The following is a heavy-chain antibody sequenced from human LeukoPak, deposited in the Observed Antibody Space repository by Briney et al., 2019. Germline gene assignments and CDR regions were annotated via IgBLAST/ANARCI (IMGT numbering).Heavy chain of an antibody. D-gene: IGHD3-22*01. CDR3: AKSSYYDSSGYYREYYFDY. J-gene: IGHJ4*02. CDR2: ISGSGGST. V-gene: IGHV3-23*01. Sequence: GRSLRLSCAASGFTFSTYAMSWVRQAPGKGLEWVSAISGSGGSTNYADSVKGRVTVSRDNSKSTLYLQMNSLRAEDTAVYYCAKSSYYDSSGYYREYYFDYWGQGTLVTVSS. CDR1: GFTFSTYA.